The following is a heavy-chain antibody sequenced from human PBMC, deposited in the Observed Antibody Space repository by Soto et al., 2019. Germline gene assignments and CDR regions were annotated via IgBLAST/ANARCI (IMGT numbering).Heavy chain of an antibody. Sequence: QVQLVESGGGLVKPGGSLRLSCAASGFSFSDSYISWVRQAPGQGLEWVSYISGTSGYTGYADSVKGRFTISRDNAKNTLYPQMNSLRVEDTAVYYCARDRGGYGPPDVWGQGTTVTVSS. CDR2: ISGTSGYT. CDR1: GFSFSDSY. D-gene: IGHD3-10*01. J-gene: IGHJ6*02. CDR3: ARDRGGYGPPDV. V-gene: IGHV3-11*06.